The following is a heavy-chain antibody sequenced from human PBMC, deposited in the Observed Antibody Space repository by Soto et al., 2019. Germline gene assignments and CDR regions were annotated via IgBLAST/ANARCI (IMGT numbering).Heavy chain of an antibody. D-gene: IGHD3-3*01. CDR3: ASPDFWSGYEFPSSGMDV. CDR2: IIPIFGTA. V-gene: IGHV1-69*06. Sequence: VQLVQSGAEVKKPGSSVKVSCQASGGTFSSYAISWVRQAPGQGLEWMGGIIPIFGTANYAQKFQGRVTITTDKSTSTAYMELSSLRSEDTAVYYCASPDFWSGYEFPSSGMDVWGQGTTVTVSS. J-gene: IGHJ6*02. CDR1: GGTFSSYA.